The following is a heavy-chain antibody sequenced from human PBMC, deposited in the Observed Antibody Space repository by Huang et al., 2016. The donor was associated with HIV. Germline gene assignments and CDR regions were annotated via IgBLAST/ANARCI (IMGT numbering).Heavy chain of an antibody. Sequence: EVLLLESGGGLVQPGGSLRLSCVASGFTFSSYAMSWVRRGPGKGLELVSGITDGINNRYYAHSVKGRFAVSRDDSTNTLYLQMNSLRAEDTAVYYCAKDADTSGYDVLGPFGSWGQGTLVTVSS. CDR3: AKDADTSGYDVLGPFGS. D-gene: IGHD3-3*01. V-gene: IGHV3-23*01. J-gene: IGHJ4*02. CDR1: GFTFSSYA. CDR2: ITDGINNR.